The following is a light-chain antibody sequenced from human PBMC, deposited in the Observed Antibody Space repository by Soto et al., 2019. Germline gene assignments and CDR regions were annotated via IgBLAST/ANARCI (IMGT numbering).Light chain of an antibody. CDR1: SSDVGGYNY. J-gene: IGLJ1*01. CDR2: EVI. Sequence: QSALTQPASVSGSPGQSITISCTGTSSDVGGYNYVSWYQHYSGKAPKLIIYEVINRPSGVSSRFSGSKSGNTASLTISGLQADDEADYYCTSYTRKNTFVFGSGTKLTVL. CDR3: TSYTRKNTFV. V-gene: IGLV2-14*01.